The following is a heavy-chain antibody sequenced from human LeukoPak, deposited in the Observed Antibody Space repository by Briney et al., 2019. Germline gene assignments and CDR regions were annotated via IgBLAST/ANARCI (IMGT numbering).Heavy chain of an antibody. CDR2: IGTAGDT. CDR1: GFTFSSYD. Sequence: GGSLRLSCAASGFTFSSYDMHWVRHATGKGLEWVSAIGTAGDTYYPGSVKGRFTISRENAKNSLYLQMNSLRAGDTAVYYCARGGGSGSYSQYYFDYWGQGTLVTVSS. D-gene: IGHD3-10*01. J-gene: IGHJ4*02. V-gene: IGHV3-13*01. CDR3: ARGGGSGSYSQYYFDY.